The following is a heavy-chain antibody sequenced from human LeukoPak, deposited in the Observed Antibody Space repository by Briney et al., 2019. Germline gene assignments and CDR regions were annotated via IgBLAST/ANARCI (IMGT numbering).Heavy chain of an antibody. CDR2: ISGDGGST. D-gene: IGHD6-19*01. Sequence: GGSLRLSRAAPGFIFDNYAIHWVRQAPGKGLGWVSLISGDGGSTFYADSVRGRFTISRDNTRKSLYLQMSSLRSEDTALYYCARESETSGWYDYWGQGTLVTVSS. CDR3: ARESETSGWYDY. J-gene: IGHJ4*02. V-gene: IGHV3-43*02. CDR1: GFIFDNYA.